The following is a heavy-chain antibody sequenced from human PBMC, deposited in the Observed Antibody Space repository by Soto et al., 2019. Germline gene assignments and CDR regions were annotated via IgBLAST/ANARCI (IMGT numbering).Heavy chain of an antibody. CDR1: GGSIASGGYY. CDR3: ARESEDLTSNFDY. Sequence: SETLSLTCTVSGGSIASGGYYWTWIRQHPGKGLEWIGRIYTSGSTNYNPSLKSRVTMSVDTSKNQFSLMLRSVTAADTAVYYCARESEDLTSNFDYWGQGTLVTVSS. J-gene: IGHJ4*02. CDR2: IYTSGST. V-gene: IGHV4-61*08.